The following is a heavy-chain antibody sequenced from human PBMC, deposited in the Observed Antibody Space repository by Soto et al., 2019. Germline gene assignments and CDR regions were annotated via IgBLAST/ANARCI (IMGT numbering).Heavy chain of an antibody. CDR2: IYYSGST. Sequence: SETLSLTCTVSGGSISSYYWSWIRQPPGKGLEWIGYIYYSGSTNYNPSLKSRVTISVDTSKNQFSLKLSSVTAADTAVYYCAKDHYDYIWGSYRSDAFDIWGQGTMVTVSS. CDR1: GGSISSYY. V-gene: IGHV4-59*01. CDR3: AKDHYDYIWGSYRSDAFDI. D-gene: IGHD3-16*02. J-gene: IGHJ3*02.